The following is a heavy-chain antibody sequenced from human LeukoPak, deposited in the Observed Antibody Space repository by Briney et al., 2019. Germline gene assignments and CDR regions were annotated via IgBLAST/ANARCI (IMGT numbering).Heavy chain of an antibody. CDR1: GFTVSNNY. D-gene: IGHD2-2*01. CDR2: ISSSSSYI. CDR3: ARFRYCSSTSCYPPSGY. V-gene: IGHV3-21*01. J-gene: IGHJ4*02. Sequence: GGSLRLSCAASGFTVSNNYMNWVRQAPGKGLEWVSSISSSSSYIYYADSVKGRFTISRDNAKNSLYLQMNSLRAEDTAVYYCARFRYCSSTSCYPPSGYWGQGTLVTVSS.